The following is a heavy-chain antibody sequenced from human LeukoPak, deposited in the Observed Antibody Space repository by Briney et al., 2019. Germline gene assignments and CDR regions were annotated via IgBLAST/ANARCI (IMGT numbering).Heavy chain of an antibody. CDR1: GFRFSNYG. CDR3: ALGGPDY. V-gene: IGHV3-30*02. J-gene: IGHJ4*02. CDR2: IRNDGGNK. D-gene: IGHD3-16*01. Sequence: GGSLRLSCTASGFRFSNYGMHWVLQAPGKGLEWVAFIRNDGGNKYHADSVKGRFTISRDNSKNMLYLQMNSLKVEDTAVYYCALGGPDYWGQGTLVTVSS.